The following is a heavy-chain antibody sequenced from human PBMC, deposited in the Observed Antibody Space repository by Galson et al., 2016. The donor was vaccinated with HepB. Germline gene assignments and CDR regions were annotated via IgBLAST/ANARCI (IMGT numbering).Heavy chain of an antibody. CDR3: AREGIGYNSSPDAFDI. D-gene: IGHD6-13*01. Sequence: SVKVSCKASGGTFSSYGVTWVRQAPVQGLEWMGEIIPIISTTKYAQNFQGRVTITADESTTTAYMELSSLRSEDTAVYYCAREGIGYNSSPDAFDIWGQGTMVTVSS. J-gene: IGHJ3*02. CDR1: GGTFSSYG. CDR2: IIPIISTT. V-gene: IGHV1-69*13.